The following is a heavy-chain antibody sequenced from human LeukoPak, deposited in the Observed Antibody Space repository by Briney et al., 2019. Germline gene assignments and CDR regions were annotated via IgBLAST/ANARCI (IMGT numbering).Heavy chain of an antibody. CDR3: ARRARPDNWFDP. CDR1: GGSISSYY. J-gene: IGHJ5*02. D-gene: IGHD6-6*01. Sequence: SQTLSLTCTVSGGSISSYYWSWIRQPPGKGLEWIGYIYYRGSTNYNPSLKSRVTISVDTSKNQFSLKLSSVAAADTAVYYCARRARPDNWFDPWGQGTLVTVSS. V-gene: IGHV4-59*08. CDR2: IYYRGST.